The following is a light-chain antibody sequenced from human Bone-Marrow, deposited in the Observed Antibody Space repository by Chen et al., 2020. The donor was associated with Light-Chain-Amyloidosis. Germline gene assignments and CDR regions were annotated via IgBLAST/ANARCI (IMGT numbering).Light chain of an antibody. CDR3: QVWDRSSDRPV. J-gene: IGLJ3*02. CDR1: NIGSTS. CDR2: DDS. V-gene: IGLV3-21*02. Sequence: SSVLTHPSSVSVAPGQTATIAWGGNNIGSTSVYWYQQTPGQAPLLVVYDDSDRPSGIPERLSGSNSGNTATLTISRVEAGDEADYYCQVWDRSSDRPVFGGGTKLTVL.